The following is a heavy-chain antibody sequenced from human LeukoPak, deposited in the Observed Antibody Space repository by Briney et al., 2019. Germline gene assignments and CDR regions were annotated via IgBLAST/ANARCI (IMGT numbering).Heavy chain of an antibody. CDR1: GFTLRSNS. V-gene: IGHV3-30*02. CDR2: IRYDGSNK. Sequence: GGSLRLSCAASGFTLRSNSINWVRQAPGKGREGGAFIRYDGSNKYYADSVKGRFTITRDNSKNTLYLQMNSLRAEDTAVYYCAKGLSGSYLQYFQHWGQGTLVTVSS. CDR3: AKGLSGSYLQYFQH. D-gene: IGHD1-26*01. J-gene: IGHJ1*01.